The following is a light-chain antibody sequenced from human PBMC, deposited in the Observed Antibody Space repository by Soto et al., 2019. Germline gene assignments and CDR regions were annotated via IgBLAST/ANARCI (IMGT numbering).Light chain of an antibody. V-gene: IGKV3-20*01. CDR1: QTVSSNY. CDR3: QQYDTSPRT. CDR2: GAS. Sequence: IVLTQSPDTLSLSPGERATLSCRASQTVSSNYLAWYQQKPGQAPRLLIYGASNRATGIPDRFSGSGSATDFTLTISRLEPEDFAVYYCQQYDTSPRTFGPGTKVHIK. J-gene: IGKJ3*01.